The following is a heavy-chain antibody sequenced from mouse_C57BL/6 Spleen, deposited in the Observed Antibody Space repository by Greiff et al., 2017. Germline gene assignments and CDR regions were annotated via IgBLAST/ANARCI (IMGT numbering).Heavy chain of an antibody. Sequence: VQLQESGPGLVQPSQSLSITCTVSGFSLTSYGVHWVRQSPGKGLEWLGVIWSGGSTDYNAAFISRLSISKDNSKSQVFFKMNSLQADDTAIYYCARFYYDYDYYAMDYWGQGTSVTVSS. CDR3: ARFYYDYDYYAMDY. V-gene: IGHV2-2*01. CDR2: IWSGGST. CDR1: GFSLTSYG. J-gene: IGHJ4*01. D-gene: IGHD2-4*01.